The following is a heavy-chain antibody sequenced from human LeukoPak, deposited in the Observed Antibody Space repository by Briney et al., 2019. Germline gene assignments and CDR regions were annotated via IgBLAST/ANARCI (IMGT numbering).Heavy chain of an antibody. D-gene: IGHD6-19*01. V-gene: IGHV3-21*01. CDR1: GFTFSSYS. Sequence: GGSLRLSCAASGFTFSSYSMNWVRQAPGKGLEWVSSISSSSSYIYYADSVKGRFTISRDNAKNSLYLQMNSLRAEDTAVYYCARGYSSGWSSAYGMDVWGQGTTVTVSS. CDR2: ISSSSSYI. CDR3: ARGYSSGWSSAYGMDV. J-gene: IGHJ6*02.